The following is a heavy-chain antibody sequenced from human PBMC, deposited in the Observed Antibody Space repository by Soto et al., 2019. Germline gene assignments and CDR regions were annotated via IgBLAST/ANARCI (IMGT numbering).Heavy chain of an antibody. D-gene: IGHD2-21*01. CDR1: GFTFSNYG. CDR2: ISYDGSNL. V-gene: IGHV3-30*18. CDR3: AKDAHPRDCVCSVADY. Sequence: QVQLVESGGGVVQPGRSLRLSCAASGFTFSNYGMHWVRQATGKGLEWVAAISYDGSNLYYIDSVTGRFTISRDKSKYTLYLQMNSLRAEDTAVYYCAKDAHPRDCVCSVADYWGQGTLVTVSS. J-gene: IGHJ4*02.